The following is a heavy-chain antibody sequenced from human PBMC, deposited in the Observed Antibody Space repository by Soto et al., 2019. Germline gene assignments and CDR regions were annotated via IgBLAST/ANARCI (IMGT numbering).Heavy chain of an antibody. V-gene: IGHV1-58*02. J-gene: IGHJ6*03. CDR2: IVVGSGNT. Sequence: SAEVCSKSSRVSLYISVIDGLRQTRGQRLEWIGWIVVGSGNTNYAQKFQERVTITRDMSTSTAYMELSSLRSEDTAVYYCAAFYGDYYYYMDVWGKGTTVTVSS. CDR1: RVSLYISV. D-gene: IGHD4-17*01. CDR3: AAFYGDYYYYMDV.